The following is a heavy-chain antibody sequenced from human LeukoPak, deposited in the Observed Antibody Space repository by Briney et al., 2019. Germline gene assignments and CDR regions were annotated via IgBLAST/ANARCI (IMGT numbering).Heavy chain of an antibody. CDR1: GFIFSVYW. J-gene: IGHJ5*02. CDR2: IKQDASEK. D-gene: IGHD3-3*01. Sequence: PGGSLRLSCAASGFIFSVYWMSWVRQAPGKGLEWVANIKQDASEKYYVDSVKGRFTISRDNAKNSLYLQMNSLRAEDTAVYYCARDGYQVPTTFGTFDPWGQGTLVTVSS. V-gene: IGHV3-7*01. CDR3: ARDGYQVPTTFGTFDP.